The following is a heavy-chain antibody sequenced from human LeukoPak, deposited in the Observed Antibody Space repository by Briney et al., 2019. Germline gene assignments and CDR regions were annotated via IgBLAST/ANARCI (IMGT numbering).Heavy chain of an antibody. CDR2: ISDSGTT. V-gene: IGHV4-59*08. CDR1: RGSISSYY. D-gene: IGHD1-26*01. CDR3: ASLGGTYDY. Sequence: SETLSLTCTVSRGSISSYYWSWVRQPPGKGLEWIGYISDSGTTNYNPSLKSRVTISRDTSKNQVSLKMRFVTAADTAVYFCASLGGTYDYWGQGTLVTVSS. J-gene: IGHJ4*02.